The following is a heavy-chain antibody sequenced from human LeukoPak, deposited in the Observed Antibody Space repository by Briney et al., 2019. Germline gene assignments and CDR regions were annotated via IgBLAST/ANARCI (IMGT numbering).Heavy chain of an antibody. D-gene: IGHD4-17*01. Sequence: GGSLRLSCAASGFTFSSYAMHWVRQAPGKGLEWVAVISNDGSNKEYTDPVKGRFTISRDISKNTLYLQMNSLRAEDTAVYYCERDQGDYEPFDYWGQGTLVTVSS. CDR2: ISNDGSNK. CDR3: ERDQGDYEPFDY. V-gene: IGHV3-30*04. J-gene: IGHJ4*02. CDR1: GFTFSSYA.